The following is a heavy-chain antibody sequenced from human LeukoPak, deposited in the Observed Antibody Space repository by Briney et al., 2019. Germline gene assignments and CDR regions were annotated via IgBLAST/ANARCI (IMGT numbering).Heavy chain of an antibody. Sequence: AGGSLRLSCAASGFTFSSYEMNWVRQAPGKGLEWVSYISSSGSTIYYADSVKGRFTISRDNAKNSLYLQMNSLRAEDTAVYYCARDYSSGWGFGYWGQGTLVTVSS. D-gene: IGHD6-19*01. CDR3: ARDYSSGWGFGY. J-gene: IGHJ4*02. CDR2: ISSSGSTI. CDR1: GFTFSSYE. V-gene: IGHV3-48*03.